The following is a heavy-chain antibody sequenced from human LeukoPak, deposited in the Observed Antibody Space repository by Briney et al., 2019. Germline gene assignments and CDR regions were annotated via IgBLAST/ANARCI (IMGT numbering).Heavy chain of an antibody. CDR2: IIPIFGTA. D-gene: IGHD4/OR15-4a*01. CDR1: GGTFSSYA. J-gene: IGHJ4*02. CDR3: ASGTMEPPFFDY. V-gene: IGHV1-69*05. Sequence: SVKVSCKASGGTFSSYAISWVRQAPGQGLEWMGGIIPIFGTANYAQKFQGRVTITTDESTSTAYMELSSLRSEDTAVYYCASGTMEPPFFDYWGQGTLVTASS.